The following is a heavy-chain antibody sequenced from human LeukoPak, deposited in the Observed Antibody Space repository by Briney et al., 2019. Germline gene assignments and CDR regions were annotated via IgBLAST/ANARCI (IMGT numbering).Heavy chain of an antibody. J-gene: IGHJ4*02. CDR2: ISTSGGST. Sequence: GGSLRLSCAASGFTFSGYAMSWVRQAPGKGLEWVSGISTSGGSTYYGNSVKGRFAISRDNSKNMVYLQMNSLRAEATAVYYCAKDRPGEAWFDYWGQGTLVTVSS. V-gene: IGHV3-23*01. CDR3: AKDRPGEAWFDY. CDR1: GFTFSGYA. D-gene: IGHD7-27*01.